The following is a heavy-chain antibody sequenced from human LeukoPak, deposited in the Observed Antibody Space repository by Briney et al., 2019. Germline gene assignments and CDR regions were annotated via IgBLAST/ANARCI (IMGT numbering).Heavy chain of an antibody. V-gene: IGHV4-59*12. J-gene: IGHJ4*02. CDR1: GGSISSYY. CDR3: ARDGSSGYFDY. CDR2: IYYSWGT. Sequence: PSETLSLTCTVSGGSISSYYWSWIRQPPGKGLEWIGYIYYSWGTNYNPSLESRVTISVDTSKNQFSLKLSSVTAADTAVYYCARDGSSGYFDYWGQGTLVTVSS.